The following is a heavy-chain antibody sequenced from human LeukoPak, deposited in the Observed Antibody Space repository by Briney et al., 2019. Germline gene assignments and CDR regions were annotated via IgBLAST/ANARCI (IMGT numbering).Heavy chain of an antibody. V-gene: IGHV3-30*04. CDR3: ARDLCY. Sequence: GGAPRLSCAASGFTFSSYAMHWVRPAPGKGLEWVAVISYDGSNKYYADSVKGRFTISRDNSKNTLYLQMNSLRAEDTAVYYCARDLCYWGQGTLVTVSS. D-gene: IGHD2/OR15-2a*01. CDR1: GFTFSSYA. J-gene: IGHJ4*02. CDR2: ISYDGSNK.